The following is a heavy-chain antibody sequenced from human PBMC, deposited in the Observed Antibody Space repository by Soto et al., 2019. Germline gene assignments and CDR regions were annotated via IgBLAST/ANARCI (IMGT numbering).Heavy chain of an antibody. CDR3: ARDFGVQELDY. D-gene: IGHD3-3*01. CDR2: INQDGSEK. V-gene: IGHV3-7*01. J-gene: IGHJ4*02. Sequence: EVQLVESGGDLVQPGGSLRLSCAASGFTFSSFWITWVRQAPGKGLEWVANINQDGSEKHYVDSVKGRFTLARDNAENSVYLQMNSLRADDTAVDYWARDFGVQELDYLGQGTLVTVSA. CDR1: GFTFSSFW.